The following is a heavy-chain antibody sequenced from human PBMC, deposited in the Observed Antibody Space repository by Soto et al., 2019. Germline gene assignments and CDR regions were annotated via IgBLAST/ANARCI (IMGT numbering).Heavy chain of an antibody. CDR3: GSSGWSGNWFDP. Sequence: QVQLVQSGAEVKKPGSSVKVSCKASGGTFSSYAISWVRQAPGQGLEWMGGIIPIFGTANYAQKFQGRVTITADESTSTAYMELSSMRSEDTAVYYCGSSGWSGNWFDPWGQGTLVTVSS. V-gene: IGHV1-69*01. J-gene: IGHJ5*02. CDR1: GGTFSSYA. D-gene: IGHD6-19*01. CDR2: IIPIFGTA.